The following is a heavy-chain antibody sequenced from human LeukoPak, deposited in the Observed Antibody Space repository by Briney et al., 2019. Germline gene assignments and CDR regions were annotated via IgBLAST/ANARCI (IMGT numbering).Heavy chain of an antibody. D-gene: IGHD3-10*01. Sequence: ASVKVSCKASGYTFTSYYMHWVRQAPGQGLEWMGIINPSGGSTSYAQKFQGRVTMTRGTSTSTVYMELSSLRSEDTAVYYCARGAITMVRGVIPGDYWGQGTLVTVSS. CDR1: GYTFTSYY. CDR3: ARGAITMVRGVIPGDY. V-gene: IGHV1-46*01. CDR2: INPSGGST. J-gene: IGHJ4*02.